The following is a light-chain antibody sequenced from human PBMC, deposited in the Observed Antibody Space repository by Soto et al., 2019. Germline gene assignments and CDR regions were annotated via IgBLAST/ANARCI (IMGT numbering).Light chain of an antibody. CDR2: TVS. CDR1: QSVVYSDGNAY. Sequence: DVVMTQSPPSLPVTLGQPASISCRSSQSVVYSDGNAYLNWFQQRPGQSPRRLIYTVSNRESGVPDRFSGGGSGTDFTLKISRVEADDVEIYYSMQGTYWPPTFGQGTKVEI. CDR3: MQGTYWPPT. J-gene: IGKJ1*01. V-gene: IGKV2-30*01.